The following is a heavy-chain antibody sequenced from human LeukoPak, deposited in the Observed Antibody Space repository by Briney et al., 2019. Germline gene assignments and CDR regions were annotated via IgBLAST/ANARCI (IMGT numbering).Heavy chain of an antibody. V-gene: IGHV4-61*02. CDR3: ARRAEYYMDV. CDR2: IYTSGST. CDR1: GGSISSSSYY. Sequence: PSETLSLTCTVSGGSISSSSYYWGWIRQPAGKGLEWIGRIYTSGSTNYNPSLKSRVTISVDTSKNQFSLKLSSVTAADTAVYYCARRAEYYMDVWGKGTTVTVSS. J-gene: IGHJ6*03. D-gene: IGHD1-14*01.